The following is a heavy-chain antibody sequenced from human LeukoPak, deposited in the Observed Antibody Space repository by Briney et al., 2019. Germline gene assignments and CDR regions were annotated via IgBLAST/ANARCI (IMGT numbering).Heavy chain of an antibody. V-gene: IGHV1-2*02. CDR2: INPNSGGT. CDR1: GYTSTGYY. J-gene: IGHJ4*02. CDR3: ARDQVARDIVVVLTATGTIDY. Sequence: GASVKVSCKASGYTSTGYYMHWVRQAPGQGLEWMGWINPNSGGTTYAQKFQGRVTMTRDTSISTAYMELSRLRSDDTAVYYCARDQVARDIVVVLTATGTIDYWGQGTLVTVSS. D-gene: IGHD2-15*01.